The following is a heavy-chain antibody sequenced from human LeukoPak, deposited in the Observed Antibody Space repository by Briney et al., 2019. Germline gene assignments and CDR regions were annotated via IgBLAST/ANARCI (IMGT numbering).Heavy chain of an antibody. CDR1: GGSISSGDYY. Sequence: PSETLSLTCTVSGGSISSGDYYWSWIRQPPGKGLEWIGYIYYSGSTYYNPSLKSRVTISVDTSKNQFSLKLSSVTAADTAVYYCARVVGSSSAIDYWGRGTLVTVSS. J-gene: IGHJ4*02. CDR2: IYYSGST. CDR3: ARVVGSSSAIDY. D-gene: IGHD6-6*01. V-gene: IGHV4-30-4*01.